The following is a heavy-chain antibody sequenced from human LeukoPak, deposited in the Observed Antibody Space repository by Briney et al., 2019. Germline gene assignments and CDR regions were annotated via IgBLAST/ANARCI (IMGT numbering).Heavy chain of an antibody. CDR2: TYYRSKWYN. CDR3: ARVSTVVTPGGFDY. CDR1: GDSVSSNSAA. J-gene: IGHJ4*02. Sequence: SQTRSLTCAISGDSVSSNSAAWNWIRQSPSRGLEWLGRTYYRSKWYNDYAVSVKSRITINPDTSKNQFSLQLNSVTPEDTAVYYCARVSTVVTPGGFDYWGQGTLVTVSS. V-gene: IGHV6-1*01. D-gene: IGHD4-23*01.